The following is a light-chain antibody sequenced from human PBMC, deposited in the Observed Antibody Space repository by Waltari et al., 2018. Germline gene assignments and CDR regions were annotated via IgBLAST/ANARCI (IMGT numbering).Light chain of an antibody. CDR1: QNLSANY. J-gene: IGKJ2*01. CDR3: EQSAGAPQP. CDR2: GSS. V-gene: IGKV3-20*01. Sequence: EIVMTQSPGILSLSPGERATLSCRASQNLSANYVAWYQDRPGQPPRLRIFGSSSGAAGIPDRFSGRAAVTDFTCTINRLEPEDFTMYFCEQSAGAPQPLGQGTKLDIK.